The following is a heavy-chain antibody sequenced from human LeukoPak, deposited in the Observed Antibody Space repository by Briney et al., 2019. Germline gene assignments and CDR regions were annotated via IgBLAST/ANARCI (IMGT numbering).Heavy chain of an antibody. D-gene: IGHD6-13*01. Sequence: PGRSLRLSCAASGFTFDDYAMHWVRQAPGKGLEWVSGISWNSGSIGYADSVKGRFTISRDNAKNSLYLQMNSLRAEDTALYYCAKDGGSSSSAGPDMYNWFDPWGQGTLVTVSS. J-gene: IGHJ5*02. V-gene: IGHV3-9*01. CDR2: ISWNSGSI. CDR3: AKDGGSSSSAGPDMYNWFDP. CDR1: GFTFDDYA.